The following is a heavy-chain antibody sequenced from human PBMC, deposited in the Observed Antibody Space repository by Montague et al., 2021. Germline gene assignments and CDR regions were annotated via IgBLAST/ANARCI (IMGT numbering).Heavy chain of an antibody. J-gene: IGHJ4*02. CDR1: DFTFSNYA. V-gene: IGHV3-33*01. D-gene: IGHD3-10*01. CDR2: IWYDGSNK. Sequence: SLRLSCAASDFTFSNYAMHWVRQAPGKGLEWVAVIWYDGSNKFYADSVKGRFTISRDNSKNTLYLQMNNLRAEDTAMYYCAREVAPGSGSNSVDYWGQGTLVTVSP. CDR3: AREVAPGSGSNSVDY.